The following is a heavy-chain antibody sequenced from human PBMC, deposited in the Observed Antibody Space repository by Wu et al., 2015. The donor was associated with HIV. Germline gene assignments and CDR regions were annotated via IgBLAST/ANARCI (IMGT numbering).Heavy chain of an antibody. CDR1: GYTFSSYD. CDR3: VRTANCDREPCKGWVFQH. Sequence: QVQLVQSGAEVKKPGASVKVSCKASGYTFSSYDINWVRQATGQGLEWMAWINFNSGGTNSAQMFQGRVTLTSDTSLSTVYLEMGGLTFDDTAVYYCVRTANCDREPCKGWVFQHWGQGTLVIVSS. V-gene: IGHV1-2*02. D-gene: IGHD2-21*01. CDR2: INFNSGGT. J-gene: IGHJ1*01.